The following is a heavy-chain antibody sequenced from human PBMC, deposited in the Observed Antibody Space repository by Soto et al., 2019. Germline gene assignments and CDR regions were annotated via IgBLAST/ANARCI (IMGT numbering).Heavy chain of an antibody. V-gene: IGHV3-30*18. CDR1: GFTFSSYG. CDR3: AKGPAIVLVPAAMSYYYGMDV. D-gene: IGHD2-2*01. J-gene: IGHJ6*02. Sequence: QVQLVESGGGVVQPGRSLRLSCAASGFTFSSYGMHWVRQAPGKGLEWVAVISYDGSNKYYADSVKGRFTISRDNSKNTPYLQMNRPRAEDTAVYYCAKGPAIVLVPAAMSYYYGMDVWGQGTTVTVSS. CDR2: ISYDGSNK.